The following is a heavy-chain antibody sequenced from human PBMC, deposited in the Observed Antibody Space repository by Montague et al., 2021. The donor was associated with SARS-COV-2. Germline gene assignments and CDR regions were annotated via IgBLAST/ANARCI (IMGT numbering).Heavy chain of an antibody. CDR2: ISSSSRTI. CDR1: GFTFSIYG. Sequence: SLRLSCAASGFTFSIYGMHWARQAPGKGLEWLSYISSSSRTIKYXDSVKGRFTISRDNSKDSLYLQMNSLRAEDTAVYYCARADPTLVLDFDYWGQGTLVTVSS. CDR3: ARADPTLVLDFDY. J-gene: IGHJ4*02. V-gene: IGHV3-48*03. D-gene: IGHD5-18*01.